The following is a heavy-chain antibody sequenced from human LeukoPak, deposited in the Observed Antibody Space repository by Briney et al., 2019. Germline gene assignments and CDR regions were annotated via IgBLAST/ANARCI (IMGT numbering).Heavy chain of an antibody. J-gene: IGHJ4*02. V-gene: IGHV3-53*04. CDR2: IYSAGNT. CDR1: GFTVSSNY. CDR3: AREGPVATRAFDY. D-gene: IGHD5-12*01. Sequence: GGSLRLSCVASGFTVSSNYMSWVRQAPGKGLEWVSVIYSAGNTYYADSVKGRFTISRHNSENTLYLHMNSLRVEDTAVYYCAREGPVATRAFDYWGQGTLVTVSS.